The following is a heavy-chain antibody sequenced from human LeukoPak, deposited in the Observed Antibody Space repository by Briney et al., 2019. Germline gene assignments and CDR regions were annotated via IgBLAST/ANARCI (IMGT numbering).Heavy chain of an antibody. Sequence: GGTLRLSCAASGFTFSSHGMNWVRQAPGKGLEWVSGISPNGVITYYADSVKGRFTISRDNSKGTVSLQMNSLRPEDTAVYYCAKDDAWLQYGDWGRGTLVTVSS. CDR1: GFTFSSHG. CDR2: ISPNGVIT. J-gene: IGHJ4*02. V-gene: IGHV3-23*01. CDR3: AKDDAWLQYGD. D-gene: IGHD5-24*01.